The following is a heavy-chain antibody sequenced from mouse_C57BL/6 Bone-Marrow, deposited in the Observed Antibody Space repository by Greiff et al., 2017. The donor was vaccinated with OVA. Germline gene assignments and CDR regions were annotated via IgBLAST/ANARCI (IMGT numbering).Heavy chain of an antibody. D-gene: IGHD2-4*01. CDR3: AKGCYYDYDGLAY. V-gene: IGHV1-50*01. CDR2: IDPSDSYT. CDR1: GYTFTSYW. Sequence: QVQLQQPGAELVKPGASVKLSCKASGYTFTSYWMQWVKQRPGQGLEWIGEIDPSDSYTNYNPKFKGKATLTVDTSSSTAYMQLSSLTSEDSAVEYCAKGCYYDYDGLAYWCRGTLVTVSA. J-gene: IGHJ3*01.